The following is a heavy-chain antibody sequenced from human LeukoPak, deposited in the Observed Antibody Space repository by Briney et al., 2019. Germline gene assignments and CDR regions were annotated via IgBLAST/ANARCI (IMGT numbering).Heavy chain of an antibody. CDR1: GYTFTGYY. CDR2: INPNSGGT. CDR3: ARVPGTDSSGYEGYY. J-gene: IGHJ4*02. V-gene: IGHV1-2*02. D-gene: IGHD3-22*01. Sequence: ASVKVSCKASGYTFTGYYMHWVRQAPGQGLEWMGWINPNSGGTNYAQKFQGRVTMTRDTSISTAYMELSRLRSDDTAVYYCARVPGTDSSGYEGYYWGQGTLVTVSS.